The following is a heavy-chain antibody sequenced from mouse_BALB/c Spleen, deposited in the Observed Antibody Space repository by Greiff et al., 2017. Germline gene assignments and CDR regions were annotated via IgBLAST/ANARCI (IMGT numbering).Heavy chain of an antibody. J-gene: IGHJ4*01. CDR2: IYPGDGVT. CDR3: ARSMLDGAMDY. V-gene: IGHV1-82*01. Sequence: VQLQEFGPELVKPGASVKISCKASGYAFSSFWMNWVKQRPGQGLEWIGRIYPGDGVTNYNGKFKGKATLTADKSSSTAYMQLSSLTSVDSAVYFCARSMLDGAMDYWGQGTSVTVSS. CDR1: GYAFSSFW.